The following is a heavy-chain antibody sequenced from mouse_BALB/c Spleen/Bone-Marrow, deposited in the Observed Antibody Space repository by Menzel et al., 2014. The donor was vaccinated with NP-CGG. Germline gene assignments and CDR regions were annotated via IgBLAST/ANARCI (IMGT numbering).Heavy chain of an antibody. CDR3: ARSTTTDYFDY. V-gene: IGHV2-9*02. Sequence: VMLVESGPGLVAPSQSLSITCTVSGFSLTSYGVHWVRQPPGKGLEWLGVIXAGGTTNYNSALMSRLSISKDNSKSLVFLKMNSLQTDDTAMYYCARSTTTDYFDYWGQGTTLTVSS. J-gene: IGHJ2*01. CDR1: GFSLTSYG. D-gene: IGHD1-1*01. CDR2: IXAGGTT.